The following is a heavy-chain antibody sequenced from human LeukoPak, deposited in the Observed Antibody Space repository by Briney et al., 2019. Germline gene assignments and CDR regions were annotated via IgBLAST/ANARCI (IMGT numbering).Heavy chain of an antibody. CDR1: GYTLTNFA. V-gene: IGHV1-3*01. CDR3: ARGLLWFGELSTLGY. CDR2: INAGNGNT. J-gene: IGHJ4*02. D-gene: IGHD3-10*01. Sequence: ASVKVSCKTSGYTLTNFAIHWVRQAPGQRLEWMGWINAGNGNTKYSQNLQGRVTIAGDTSASTAYMELTSLRSEDTAVYYCARGLLWFGELSTLGYWGQGTLVTVSS.